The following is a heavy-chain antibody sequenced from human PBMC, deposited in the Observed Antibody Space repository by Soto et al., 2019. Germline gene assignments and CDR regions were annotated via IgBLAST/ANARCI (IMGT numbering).Heavy chain of an antibody. CDR1: GGSVNSGNYY. Sequence: QVQLQQWGAGLLKPSETLSLTCAVFGGSVNSGNYYWSWIRQPPGKGLEWIGEMSHSGGTHFHPSLKSRVTISLETSKNQLSLKMSSVTAADTALYYCARVERGTATTVVDAFDIWGPGTMVTVSS. J-gene: IGHJ3*02. V-gene: IGHV4-34*01. CDR2: MSHSGGT. D-gene: IGHD1-7*01. CDR3: ARVERGTATTVVDAFDI.